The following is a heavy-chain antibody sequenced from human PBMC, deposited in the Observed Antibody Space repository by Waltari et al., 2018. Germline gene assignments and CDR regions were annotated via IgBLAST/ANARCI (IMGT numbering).Heavy chain of an antibody. V-gene: IGHV1-46*01. J-gene: IGHJ4*02. D-gene: IGHD3-16*01. CDR3: ARGFIWARRRSLEAGY. CDR2: INPSGGSH. Sequence: QVQLVQSGAEVKKPGASVKVSCKASGYTFTSYYMHWVRQAPGQGLEWMGIINPSGGSHSSAKKFQGRVTMTRDTSTSTVYMGLSSLRSEDTAVYYCARGFIWARRRSLEAGYWGQGTLVTVSS. CDR1: GYTFTSYY.